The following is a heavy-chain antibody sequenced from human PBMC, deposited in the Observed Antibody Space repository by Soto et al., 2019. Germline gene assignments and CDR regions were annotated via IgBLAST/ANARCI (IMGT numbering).Heavy chain of an antibody. CDR1: GGTFSDFT. V-gene: IGHV1-69*06. CDR2: IIPMIGAT. D-gene: IGHD2-15*01. Sequence: QVQLVQSGSEVKKPGSSVKVSCKASGGTFSDFTLSWLRQAPGRGLEWRGGIIPMIGATNNAQKLKGRLTITADKATGTVYMELNSLRSDDTAVYYCARYWSAGTLYGAFDIWGQGTDVTVSP. CDR3: ARYWSAGTLYGAFDI. J-gene: IGHJ3*02.